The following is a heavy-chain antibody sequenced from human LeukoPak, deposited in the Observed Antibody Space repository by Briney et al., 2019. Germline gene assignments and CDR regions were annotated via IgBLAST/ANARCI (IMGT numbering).Heavy chain of an antibody. D-gene: IGHD3-22*01. V-gene: IGHV3-23*01. Sequence: GGSLRLSCVASGFTFNGYAMSWVRQAPGKGLEWVSAISGSGGSTYYADSVKGRFTISRDNSKNTLYLQMNSLRAEDTAVYYCAKDHYYDSSGYDYWGQGTLVTVSS. J-gene: IGHJ4*02. CDR2: ISGSGGST. CDR3: AKDHYYDSSGYDY. CDR1: GFTFNGYA.